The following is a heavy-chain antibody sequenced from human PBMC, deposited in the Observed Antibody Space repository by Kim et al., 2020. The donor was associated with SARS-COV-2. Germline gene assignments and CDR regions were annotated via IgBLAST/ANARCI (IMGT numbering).Heavy chain of an antibody. Sequence: GGSLRLSCAASGFTFSSYGMHWVRQAPGKGLEWVAVIWYDGSNKYYADSVKGRFTISRDNSKNTLYLQMTSLRAEDTAVYYCAKELAYCGGDCYSRYYYG. CDR3: AKELAYCGGDCYSRYYYG. V-gene: IGHV3-33*06. CDR2: IWYDGSNK. CDR1: GFTFSSYG. D-gene: IGHD2-21*02. J-gene: IGHJ6*01.